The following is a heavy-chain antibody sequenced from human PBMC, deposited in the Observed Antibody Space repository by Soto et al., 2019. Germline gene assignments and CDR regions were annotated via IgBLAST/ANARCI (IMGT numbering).Heavy chain of an antibody. D-gene: IGHD6-6*01. CDR2: VSHSGST. CDR3: ARGRGIAVRPYYYGMDV. CDR1: GDSVNTVNYY. J-gene: IGHJ6*02. Sequence: SETLSLTCTVSGDSVNTVNYYWTWIRQPPGKGLEWIGYVSHSGSTNYSPSLKSRVTLSVDTSKNQFYLTLTSVAAADTAVYYCARGRGIAVRPYYYGMDVWGQGTTVTSP. V-gene: IGHV4-61*01.